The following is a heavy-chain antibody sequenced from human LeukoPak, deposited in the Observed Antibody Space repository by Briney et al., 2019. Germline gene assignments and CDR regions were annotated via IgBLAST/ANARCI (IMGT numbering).Heavy chain of an antibody. D-gene: IGHD2-2*01. Sequence: PSETLSLTCTVSGGSISSGGYYWSWIRQHPGKGLEWIGYIYYSGSTYYNPSLRSRVTISVDTSKNQFSLKLGSVTAADTAVYYCARASEYCSSTSCYNWFDPWGQGTLVTVSS. J-gene: IGHJ5*02. CDR3: ARASEYCSSTSCYNWFDP. CDR2: IYYSGST. CDR1: GGSISSGGYY. V-gene: IGHV4-31*03.